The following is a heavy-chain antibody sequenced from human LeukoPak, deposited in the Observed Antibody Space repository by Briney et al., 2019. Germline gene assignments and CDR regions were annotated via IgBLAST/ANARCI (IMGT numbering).Heavy chain of an antibody. D-gene: IGHD6-13*01. V-gene: IGHV4-4*07. CDR2: IYTSGST. J-gene: IGHJ3*02. CDR3: ARGWYSSSHDAFDI. Sequence: SETLSLTCTVSGGSISSYYWNWIRQPAGKGLEWIGRIYTSGSTNYNPSLKSRVTMSVDTSKNQFSLKLSSVTAADTAVYYCARGWYSSSHDAFDIWGQGTMVTVSS. CDR1: GGSISSYY.